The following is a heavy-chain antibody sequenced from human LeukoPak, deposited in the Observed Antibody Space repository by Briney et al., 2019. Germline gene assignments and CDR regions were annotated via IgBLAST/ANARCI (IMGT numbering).Heavy chain of an antibody. CDR1: GGSISSYY. D-gene: IGHD6-25*01. CDR3: ARTSSGWFDP. J-gene: IGHJ5*02. CDR2: IYYSGST. Sequence: SQTLSLTCSVSGGSISSYYWSWIRQPPGKGLEWIGYIYYSGSTNYNPSLKSRVTISVDTSKNQFSLKLSSVTAADTAVYYCARTSSGWFDPWGQGTLVTVSS. V-gene: IGHV4-59*01.